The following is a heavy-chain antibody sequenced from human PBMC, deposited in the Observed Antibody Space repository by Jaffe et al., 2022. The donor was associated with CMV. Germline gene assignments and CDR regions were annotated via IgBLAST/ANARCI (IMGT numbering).Heavy chain of an antibody. CDR3: ARIRDGYNQGYFQH. J-gene: IGHJ1*01. V-gene: IGHV3-7*03. CDR1: GFTFSSYW. Sequence: EVQLVESGGGLVQPGGSLRLSCAASGFTFSSYWMSWVRQAPGKGLEWVANIKQDGSEKYYVDSVKGRFTISRDNAKNSLYLQMNSLRAEDTAVYYCARIRDGYNQGYFQHWGQGTLVTVSS. D-gene: IGHD5-12*01. CDR2: IKQDGSEK.